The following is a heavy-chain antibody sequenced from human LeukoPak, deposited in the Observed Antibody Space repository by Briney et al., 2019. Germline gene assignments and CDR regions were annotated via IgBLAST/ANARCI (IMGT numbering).Heavy chain of an antibody. Sequence: SETLSLTCAVSGGSISSNSYYWGWIRQPPGKGLEWIGSIYYSGSTYYNPSLKSRVTISLDTSKNQFSLKLSSVTAADTAVYYCARKDPGYSGYSDFDYWGQGTLATVSS. D-gene: IGHD5-12*01. V-gene: IGHV4-39*07. CDR1: GGSISSNSYY. J-gene: IGHJ4*02. CDR2: IYYSGST. CDR3: ARKDPGYSGYSDFDY.